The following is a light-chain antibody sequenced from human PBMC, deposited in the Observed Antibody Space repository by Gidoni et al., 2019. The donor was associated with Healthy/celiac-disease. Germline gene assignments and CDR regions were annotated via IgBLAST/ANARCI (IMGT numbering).Light chain of an antibody. V-gene: IGKV3-11*01. J-gene: IGKJ5*01. CDR2: DAS. Sequence: EIVLPQSPATLSLSPGERATLSCRASQSVSSYLAWYQQKPGQAPRLLIYDASNRATGIPARFSGSGSGTDFTLTISSLEPEDFAVYYCQQRSNWPTITFGQXTRLEIK. CDR1: QSVSSY. CDR3: QQRSNWPTIT.